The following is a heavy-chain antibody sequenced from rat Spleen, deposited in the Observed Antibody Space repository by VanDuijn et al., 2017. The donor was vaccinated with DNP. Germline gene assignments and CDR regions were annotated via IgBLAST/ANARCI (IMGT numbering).Heavy chain of an antibody. CDR3: APGSYRFDY. D-gene: IGHD1-1*01. J-gene: IGHJ2*01. CDR1: GFTFSAYY. CDR2: IGSAAYAP. V-gene: IGHV5-25*01. Sequence: EVQLVESGGGLVQPGRSLKLSCAASGFTFSAYYLAWVRQAPAKGLEWVAYIGSAAYAPYYGDSVKGRFTISRDNAKSTLYLQMDSLRSEDTATYYCAPGSYRFDYWGQGVMVTVSS.